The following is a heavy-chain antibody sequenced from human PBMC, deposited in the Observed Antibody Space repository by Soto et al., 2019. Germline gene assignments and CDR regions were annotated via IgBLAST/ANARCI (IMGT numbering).Heavy chain of an antibody. CDR1: GGSFSGYY. Sequence: QVQLQQWGAGLLKPSETLSLTCAVYGGSFSGYYWSWIRQPPGKGLEWIGEINHSGSTNYNPSLKSRVTISVDSSKNQFSLKLSSVTAADTAVYYCARETYCSSTSCYDGVAHYFDYWGQGTLVTVSS. CDR3: ARETYCSSTSCYDGVAHYFDY. J-gene: IGHJ4*02. D-gene: IGHD2-2*01. CDR2: INHSGST. V-gene: IGHV4-34*01.